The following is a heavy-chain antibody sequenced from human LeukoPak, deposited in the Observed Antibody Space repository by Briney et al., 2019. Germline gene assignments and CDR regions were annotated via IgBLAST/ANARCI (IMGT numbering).Heavy chain of an antibody. D-gene: IGHD3-22*01. J-gene: IGHJ3*02. CDR3: AKGKDYYDSSGYYYTYAFDI. CDR2: IYSGGST. V-gene: IGHV3-66*01. Sequence: GGSLRLSCAASGFTVSSNYMSWVRQAPGKGLEWVSVIYSGGSTYYADSVKGRFTISRDNSKNTLYLQMNSLRAEDTAVYYCAKGKDYYDSSGYYYTYAFDIWGQGTMVTVSS. CDR1: GFTVSSNY.